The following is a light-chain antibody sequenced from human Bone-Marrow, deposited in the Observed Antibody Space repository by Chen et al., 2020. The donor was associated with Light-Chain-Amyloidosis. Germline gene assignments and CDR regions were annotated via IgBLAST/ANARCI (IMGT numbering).Light chain of an antibody. CDR3: QQYGTSPLT. Sequence: EIVLTQSPGTLSLSPGEGANLSCRASQTISSNYLTWYQQKFGQAPRLLIYGSSSRATGIPDRFTGSGSGTDFTLTINRLEPEDFAMYYCQQYGTSPLTLGGGTKVDIK. CDR2: GSS. V-gene: IGKV3-20*01. CDR1: QTISSNY. J-gene: IGKJ4*01.